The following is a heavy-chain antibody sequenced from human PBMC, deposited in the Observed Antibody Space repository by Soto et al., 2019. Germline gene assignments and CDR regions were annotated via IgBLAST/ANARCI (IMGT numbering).Heavy chain of an antibody. CDR3: AREHSSSWDPDY. Sequence: QVQLVESGEGVVQPGRSLRLSCAASGFTFSSYAMHWVRQAPGKGLEWVAVISYDGSNKYYADSVKGRFTISRDNSKNTLYLQMNSLRAEDTAVYYCAREHSSSWDPDYWGQGTLVTVSS. J-gene: IGHJ4*02. CDR1: GFTFSSYA. CDR2: ISYDGSNK. V-gene: IGHV3-30-3*01. D-gene: IGHD6-13*01.